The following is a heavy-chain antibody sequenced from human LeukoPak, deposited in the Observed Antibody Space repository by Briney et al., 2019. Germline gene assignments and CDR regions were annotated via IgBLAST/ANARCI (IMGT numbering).Heavy chain of an antibody. CDR3: ARITKDYYDSSGYNEYYFDY. Sequence: GESLKISCKGSGYSFTSYWIGWVRQMPGKGLEWMGIIYPGDSDTRYSPSFQGQVTISADKSISTAYLQWSSLKASDTAMYYCARITKDYYDSSGYNEYYFDYWCQGTLVTVSS. D-gene: IGHD3-22*01. J-gene: IGHJ4*02. V-gene: IGHV5-51*01. CDR1: GYSFTSYW. CDR2: IYPGDSDT.